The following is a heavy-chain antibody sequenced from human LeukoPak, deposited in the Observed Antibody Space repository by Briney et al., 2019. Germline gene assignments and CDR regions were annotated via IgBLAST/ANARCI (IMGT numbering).Heavy chain of an antibody. CDR1: GFTFNLYA. D-gene: IGHD1-1*01. J-gene: IGHJ4*02. V-gene: IGHV3-23*01. Sequence: PVWSLTLSCAPSGFTFNLYAISEVRQAPPRGLDWVGSIRGGGERFYAASVKGRFNLSRDDPRNSVYLHLNNLRVADKAVYYCAKASWVSNADAVLWGQGTVVTVS. CDR2: IRGGGER. CDR3: AKASWVSNADAVL.